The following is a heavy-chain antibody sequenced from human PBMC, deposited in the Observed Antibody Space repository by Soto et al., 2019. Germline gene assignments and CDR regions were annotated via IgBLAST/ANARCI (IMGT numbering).Heavy chain of an antibody. D-gene: IGHD5-18*01. CDR1: GFTFSSYA. V-gene: IGHV3-30-3*01. Sequence: GGSLRLSCAASGFTFSSYAMHWVRQAPGKGLEWVAVISYDGSNKYYADSVKGRFTISRDNSKNTLYLQMNSLRAEDTAVYYCARRRIQLWSHYGMDVWGQGTTVTVSS. CDR3: ARRRIQLWSHYGMDV. J-gene: IGHJ6*02. CDR2: ISYDGSNK.